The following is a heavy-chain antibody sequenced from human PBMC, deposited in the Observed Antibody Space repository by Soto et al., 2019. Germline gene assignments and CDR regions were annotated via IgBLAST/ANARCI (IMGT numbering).Heavy chain of an antibody. CDR3: ARAPWDILTGYSYYYMDV. V-gene: IGHV3-21*01. J-gene: IGHJ6*03. Sequence: DSMKGRFTISRDNAKNSLSLHMNSLRVDDTAVYYCARAPWDILTGYSYYYMDVWGKGTTVTVSS. D-gene: IGHD3-9*01.